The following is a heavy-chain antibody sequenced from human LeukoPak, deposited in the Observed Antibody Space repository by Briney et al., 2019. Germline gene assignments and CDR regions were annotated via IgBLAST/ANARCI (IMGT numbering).Heavy chain of an antibody. CDR2: IRYDGSNK. Sequence: PGGSLRLSCAASGFTFSSYGMHWVRQAPGKGLEWVAFIRYDGSNKYYADSVKGRFTISRDNSKNTLYLQMNSLRAEDTAVYYCASLGYCSGGSCSGRHYYYYMDVWGKGTTVTVSS. J-gene: IGHJ6*03. D-gene: IGHD2-15*01. V-gene: IGHV3-30*02. CDR3: ASLGYCSGGSCSGRHYYYYMDV. CDR1: GFTFSSYG.